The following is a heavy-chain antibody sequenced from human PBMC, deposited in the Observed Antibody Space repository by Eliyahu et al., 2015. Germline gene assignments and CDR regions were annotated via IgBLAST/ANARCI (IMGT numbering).Heavy chain of an antibody. J-gene: IGHJ6*02. D-gene: IGHD3-22*01. V-gene: IGHV1-2*02. CDR1: GYTFXGYX. CDR3: AREGSDSSGDQTGMDV. Sequence: QVQLVQSGAEVKKPGXSVKVXCXASGYTFXGYXMHWVRQAPGQGLEWMGWINPNSGGTNYAQKFQDRVTMTRDTSISTAYMELSRLRSDDTAVYYCAREGSDSSGDQTGMDVWGQGTTVTVSS. CDR2: INPNSGGT.